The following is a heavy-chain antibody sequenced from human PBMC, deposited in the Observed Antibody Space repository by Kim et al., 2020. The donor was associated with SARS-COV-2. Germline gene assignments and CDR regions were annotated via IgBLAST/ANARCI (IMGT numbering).Heavy chain of an antibody. CDR3: ARHLAYDKLHGSGSFRDALDI. D-gene: IGHD3-10*01. V-gene: IGHV4-39*01. J-gene: IGHJ3*02. Sequence: SETLSLTCTVSGGSISSSSYYWGWIRQPPGKGLEWIGSIYYSGSTYYNPSLKIRVTISVDTSKNQFTLKLSSVTAAATAGYSCARHLAYDKLHGSGSFRDALDIWGQETMVPVSS. CDR2: IYYSGST. CDR1: GGSISSSSYY.